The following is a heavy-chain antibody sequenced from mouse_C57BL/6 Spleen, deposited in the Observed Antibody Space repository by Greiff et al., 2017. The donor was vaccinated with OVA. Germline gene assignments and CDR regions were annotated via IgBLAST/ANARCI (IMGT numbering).Heavy chain of an antibody. CDR3: ARSSYSY. D-gene: IGHD2-10*01. Sequence: QVQLKESGAELVRPGTSVKVSCKASGYAFTNYLIEWVKQRPGQGLEWIGVINPGSGGTNYNEKFKGKATLTADKSSSTAYMQLSSLTSEDSAVYFCARSSYSYWGQGTLVTVSA. CDR1: GYAFTNYL. V-gene: IGHV1-54*01. CDR2: INPGSGGT. J-gene: IGHJ3*01.